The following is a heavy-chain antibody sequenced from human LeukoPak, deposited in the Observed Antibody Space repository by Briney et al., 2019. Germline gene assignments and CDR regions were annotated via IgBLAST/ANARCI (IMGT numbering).Heavy chain of an antibody. J-gene: IGHJ5*02. V-gene: IGHV4-38-2*02. CDR1: GYSISSGYY. CDR2: IYHSGST. Sequence: PSETLSLTCTVSGYSISSGYYWGWIRQPPGKGLEWIGSIYHSGSTYYNPSLKSRVTISVDTSKNQFSLKLSSVTAADTAVYYCAREWASSGSYWSNWFDPWGQGTLVTVSS. D-gene: IGHD1-26*01. CDR3: AREWASSGSYWSNWFDP.